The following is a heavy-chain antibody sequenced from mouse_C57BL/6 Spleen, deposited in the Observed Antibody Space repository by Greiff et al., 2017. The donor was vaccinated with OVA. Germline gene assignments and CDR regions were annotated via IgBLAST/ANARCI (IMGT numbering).Heavy chain of an antibody. V-gene: IGHV1-26*01. D-gene: IGHD2-1*01. CDR3: ARGDGNYFYAMDY. CDR1: GYTFTDYY. J-gene: IGHJ4*01. CDR2: INPNNGGT. Sequence: EVQLQQSGPELVKPGASVKMSCKASGYTFTDYYMNWVKQSHGKSLEWIGDINPNNGGTSYNQKFKGKATLTVDKSSSTAYMELRSLTSEDSAVYYCARGDGNYFYAMDYWGQGTSVTVSS.